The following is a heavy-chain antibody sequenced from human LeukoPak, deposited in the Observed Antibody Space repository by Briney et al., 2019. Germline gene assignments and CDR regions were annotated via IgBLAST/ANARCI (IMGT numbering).Heavy chain of an antibody. D-gene: IGHD3-22*01. CDR3: AKAHYDSSGYHFDY. CDR1: GFTFSSYA. J-gene: IGHJ4*02. CDR2: ISGSGGST. V-gene: IGHV3-23*01. Sequence: GGSLRLSCAASGFTFSSYAMSWVRQAPGKGLEWVSAISGSGGSTYYADSVKGRFTISRDNSKNTLYLQMNSLRAEDTAVYNCAKAHYDSSGYHFDYWGQGTLVTVSS.